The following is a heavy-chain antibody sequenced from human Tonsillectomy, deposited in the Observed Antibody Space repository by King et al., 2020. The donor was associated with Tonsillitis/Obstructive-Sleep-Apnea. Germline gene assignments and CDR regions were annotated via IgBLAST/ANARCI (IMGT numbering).Heavy chain of an antibody. CDR3: ARDPSYYASGSYYNRASAFDI. Sequence: VQLVQSGGGVVQPGRSLRLSCAASGFTFSNYAMHWVRQAPGKGLEWVAVISYDGSNKYYADSVKGRFTISRDNSKNTLYLQMNSLRPEDTAVYYCARDPSYYASGSYYNRASAFDIWGQGTMVTVSS. V-gene: IGHV3-30*04. D-gene: IGHD3-10*01. CDR2: ISYDGSNK. J-gene: IGHJ3*02. CDR1: GFTFSNYA.